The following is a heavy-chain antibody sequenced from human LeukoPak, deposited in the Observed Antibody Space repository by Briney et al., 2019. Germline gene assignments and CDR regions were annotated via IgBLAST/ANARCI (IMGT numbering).Heavy chain of an antibody. J-gene: IGHJ6*02. CDR2: ISAYNGNT. D-gene: IGHD6-19*01. V-gene: IGHV1-18*01. CDR1: GYTFSSYG. Sequence: ASVTVSCKASGYTFSSYGISWVRQAPGQGLEWMGWISAYNGNTNDAQKIQGRVTMTTDTSTSTAYMELRSLRSDDTAVYYCARDIDSVADPYDYYGMDVWGQGTTVTVSS. CDR3: ARDIDSVADPYDYYGMDV.